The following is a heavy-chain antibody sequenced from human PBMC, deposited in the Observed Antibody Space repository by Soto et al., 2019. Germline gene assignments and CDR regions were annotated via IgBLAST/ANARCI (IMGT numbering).Heavy chain of an antibody. V-gene: IGHV3-73*01. CDR3: TSHGDYGGNFDY. CDR2: IRSKANSYAT. J-gene: IGHJ4*02. D-gene: IGHD4-17*01. Sequence: EVQLVESGGGLVQPGGSLKLSCAASGFTFSGSAMHWVRQASGKGLEWVGRIRSKANSYATAYAASVKGRFTISRDDSNNTAYLQMNSLKTEDTAVYYCTSHGDYGGNFDYWGQGTLVTVSS. CDR1: GFTFSGSA.